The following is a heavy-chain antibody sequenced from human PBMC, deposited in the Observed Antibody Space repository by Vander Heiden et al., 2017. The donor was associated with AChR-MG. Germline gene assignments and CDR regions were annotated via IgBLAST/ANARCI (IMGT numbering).Heavy chain of an antibody. Sequence: EVQLVESGGGLVQPGRSLRLSCSASGFTLDDYAMRWVRQAPGKGLEWVSGISWNSGSIGYADSVKGRFTIARDNAKNSLYLQMNSLRAEDTALYYCAKGLELYSQDAFDIWGQGTMVTVSS. CDR1: GFTLDDYA. V-gene: IGHV3-9*01. J-gene: IGHJ3*02. CDR3: AKGLELYSQDAFDI. D-gene: IGHD3-10*01. CDR2: ISWNSGSI.